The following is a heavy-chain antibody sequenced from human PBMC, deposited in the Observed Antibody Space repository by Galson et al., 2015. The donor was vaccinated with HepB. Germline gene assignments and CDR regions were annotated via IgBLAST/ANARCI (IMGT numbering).Heavy chain of an antibody. CDR1: GGSISSYY. J-gene: IGHJ4*02. V-gene: IGHV4-4*07. CDR3: ARGGYYDSSAIHRTRYYFDY. CDR2: IHTSGST. Sequence: SETLSLTCTVSGGSISSYYWSWIRQPAGKGLEWIGRIHTSGSTNYNPSLKSQVTMSVDTSKNQFSLKLSSVTAADTAVYYCARGGYYDSSAIHRTRYYFDYWGQGTLVTVSS. D-gene: IGHD3-22*01.